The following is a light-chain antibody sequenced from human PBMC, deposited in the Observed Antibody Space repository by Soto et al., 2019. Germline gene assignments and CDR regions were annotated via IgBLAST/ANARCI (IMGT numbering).Light chain of an antibody. J-gene: IGKJ5*01. CDR2: YAS. CDR1: QSVSSSY. Sequence: EIVLTQSPGTLSLSPGERATLSCRASQSVSSSYLAWYQQKVGQAPRLLIYYASNRATGVPDRFSGIGSGTDLSLTIRRLEPEDFAVYHCQQYYSSPRTLGQGTRLEI. V-gene: IGKV3-20*01. CDR3: QQYYSSPRT.